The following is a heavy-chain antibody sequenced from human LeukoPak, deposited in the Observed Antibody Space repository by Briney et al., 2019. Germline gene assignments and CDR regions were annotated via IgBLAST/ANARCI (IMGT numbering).Heavy chain of an antibody. CDR2: ISGSGGST. J-gene: IGHJ4*02. D-gene: IGHD5-12*01. V-gene: IGHV3-23*01. Sequence: GGSLRLSCAASGFTFSNYAMNWVRQAPGRGLEWVSAISGSGGSTYYADSVKGRFTISRDNAKNTLYLQMNSLRAEDTAVYYCAGIVATSFWGQGTLVTVSS. CDR3: AGIVATSF. CDR1: GFTFSNYA.